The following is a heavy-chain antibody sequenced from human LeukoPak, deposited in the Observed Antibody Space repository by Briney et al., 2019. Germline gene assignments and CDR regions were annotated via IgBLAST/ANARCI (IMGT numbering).Heavy chain of an antibody. Sequence: GGSLRLSCAASGFSFSVFWMHWVRQAPGKGPVWVSRIKTDGSITNYADSVKGRFTISRDNAKNTVYLQMNSLRGDDTAVYYCAKGIRSGWPAYFDYWGQGTLVTVSS. D-gene: IGHD6-19*01. CDR1: GFSFSVFW. V-gene: IGHV3-74*01. CDR3: AKGIRSGWPAYFDY. CDR2: IKTDGSIT. J-gene: IGHJ4*02.